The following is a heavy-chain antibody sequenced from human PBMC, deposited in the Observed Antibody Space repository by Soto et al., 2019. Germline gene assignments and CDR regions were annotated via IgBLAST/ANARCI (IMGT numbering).Heavy chain of an antibody. J-gene: IGHJ4*02. Sequence: QVQLVESGGGVVQPGRSLRLSCAASGFTFSSYGMHWVRQAPGKGLEWVAVISYDGSNKYYADSVKGRFTISRDNSKTTMYLQMNSLRAEATAVYYCAKTVDYWGQGTLVTVSS. CDR3: AKTVDY. CDR1: GFTFSSYG. V-gene: IGHV3-30*18. CDR2: ISYDGSNK. D-gene: IGHD4-17*01.